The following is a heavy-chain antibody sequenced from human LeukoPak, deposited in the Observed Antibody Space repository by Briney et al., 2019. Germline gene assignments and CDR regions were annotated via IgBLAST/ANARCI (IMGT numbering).Heavy chain of an antibody. CDR2: ISYDGSKK. Sequence: PGGSLRLSCAASGFTFSSYSMHWVRQAPGKGLEWVAVISYDGSKKYYADSVKDRSTISRDNSKNTLLLQMNSLRAGDTAVYYCARIAAAGTWSLGFDFWGQGTLVTVSS. CDR1: GFTFSSYS. CDR3: ARIAAAGTWSLGFDF. V-gene: IGHV3-30*04. D-gene: IGHD6-13*01. J-gene: IGHJ4*02.